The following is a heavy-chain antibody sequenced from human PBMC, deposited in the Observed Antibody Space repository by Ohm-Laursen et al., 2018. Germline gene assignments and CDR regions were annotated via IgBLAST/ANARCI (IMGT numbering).Heavy chain of an antibody. CDR1: GGSISSSSYY. D-gene: IGHD6-25*01. Sequence: TLSLTCTVSGGSISSSSYYWGWIRQPPGKGLEWIGSIYYSGSTNYNPSLKSRVTISVDTSKNQFSLKLSSVTAADTAVYYCAREESRQRYPRFQHWGQGTLVTVSS. V-gene: IGHV4-39*07. J-gene: IGHJ1*01. CDR2: IYYSGST. CDR3: AREESRQRYPRFQH.